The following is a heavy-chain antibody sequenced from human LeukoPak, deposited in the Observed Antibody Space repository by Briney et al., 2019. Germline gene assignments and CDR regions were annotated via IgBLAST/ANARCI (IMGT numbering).Heavy chain of an antibody. J-gene: IGHJ3*02. Sequence: SETLSLTCAVSGGSISSGGYSWSWIRQPPGKGLEWIGYIYHSGSTYYNPSLKSRVTISVDRSKNQFSLKLSSVTAADTAVYDCARAQEGYYYDSSGRRGAFDIWGQGTMVTVSS. CDR3: ARAQEGYYYDSSGRRGAFDI. CDR1: GGSISSGGYS. CDR2: IYHSGST. V-gene: IGHV4-30-2*01. D-gene: IGHD3-22*01.